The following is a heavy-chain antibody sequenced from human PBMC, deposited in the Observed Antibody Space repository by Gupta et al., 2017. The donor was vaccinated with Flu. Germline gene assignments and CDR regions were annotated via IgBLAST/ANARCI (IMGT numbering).Heavy chain of an antibody. CDR2: ISGSSDKT. J-gene: IGHJ4*02. D-gene: IGHD1-26*01. Sequence: EVQLLESGGGLVQPGGSMRLSCAAFGITLSSYAMYWVRQAPGKGLEWVSVISGSSDKTYYADSVKGRFTISRDNSKNTLYLEMDSLRAEDTAVYYCAKGASSYSGSYVDYWGQGTLVTVSS. CDR1: GITLSSYA. V-gene: IGHV3-23*01. CDR3: AKGASSYSGSYVDY.